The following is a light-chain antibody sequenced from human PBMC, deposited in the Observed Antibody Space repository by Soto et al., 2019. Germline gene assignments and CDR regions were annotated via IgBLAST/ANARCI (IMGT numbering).Light chain of an antibody. CDR2: DVS. CDR3: NSCSSSSV. Sequence: QSALTQPASVSGSPGQSITISCTGGSSDVGDYKYVPWYHRHPGKAPKVMIYDVSNRPSGISNRFSGSKSGDTASLTISGLQAEDEADQWCNSCSSSSVFGGGTKLTVL. CDR1: SSDVGDYKY. J-gene: IGLJ3*02. V-gene: IGLV2-14*03.